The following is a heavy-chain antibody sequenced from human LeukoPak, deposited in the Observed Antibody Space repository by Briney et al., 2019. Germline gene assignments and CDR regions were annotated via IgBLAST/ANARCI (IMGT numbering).Heavy chain of an antibody. CDR3: ARCILATCRYLPSFDF. CDR1: GYTFTGYG. D-gene: IGHD3-3*02. Sequence: ASVKVSCKASGYTFTGYGISWVRRAPGQGLEWMGWITTYNGNTNFAQKVQGRVTMTTDTSTSTAYMELRSLRSDDTAVYYCARCILATCRYLPSFDFWGQGTLVTVSS. J-gene: IGHJ4*02. V-gene: IGHV1-18*01. CDR2: ITTYNGNT.